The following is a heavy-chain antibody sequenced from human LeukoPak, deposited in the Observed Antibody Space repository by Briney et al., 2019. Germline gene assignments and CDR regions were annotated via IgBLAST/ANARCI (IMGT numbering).Heavy chain of an antibody. J-gene: IGHJ6*03. CDR1: GYTFTGYH. CDR3: ARDRYYGSGSYYYNMDV. CDR2: INPNTGDT. D-gene: IGHD3-10*01. Sequence: GASVKDSCKASGYTFTGYHMHWVRQAPGQGLEWMGRINPNTGDTNFAQTFQGRVNMTRDTSISTAYMELSRLRSDDTAVYYCARDRYYGSGSYYYNMDVWGKGTTVTISS. V-gene: IGHV1-2*02.